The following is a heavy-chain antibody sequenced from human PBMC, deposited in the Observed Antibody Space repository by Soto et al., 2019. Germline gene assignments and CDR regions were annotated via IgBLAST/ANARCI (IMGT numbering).Heavy chain of an antibody. J-gene: IGHJ4*02. CDR2: ISYDGSHI. Sequence: GGSLRLSCAASGFTFSSYGMHWVRQAPGKGLEWVAVISYDGSHIYYADSVKGRFTVSRDNSKNTLYLQMNSLRAEDTAVYYCAKDGAAAGTGFEYWGEAALVTV. CDR1: GFTFSSYG. CDR3: AKDGAAAGTGFEY. D-gene: IGHD6-13*01. V-gene: IGHV3-30*18.